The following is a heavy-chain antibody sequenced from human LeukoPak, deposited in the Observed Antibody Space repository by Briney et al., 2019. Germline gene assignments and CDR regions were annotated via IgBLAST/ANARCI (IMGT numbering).Heavy chain of an antibody. J-gene: IGHJ3*01. V-gene: IGHV4-34*08. CDR3: ANALPRRPFDL. CDR2: INHSGST. CDR1: GFTFSNAW. Sequence: GSLRLSCAASGFTFSNAWMTWIRQPPGKGLEWIGEINHSGSTNYNPSLKSRVTISADTSKNQFSLRLNSVTAADTAVYYCANALPRRPFDLWGQGTMVTVSS.